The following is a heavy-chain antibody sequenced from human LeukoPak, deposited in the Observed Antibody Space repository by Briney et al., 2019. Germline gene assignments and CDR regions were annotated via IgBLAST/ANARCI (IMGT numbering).Heavy chain of an antibody. Sequence: ASVKVSXKASGYTFTGYYMHWVRQAPGQGLEWMGWINPNSGGTNYAQKFQGRVTMTRDTSISTAYMELSRQRSDDTAVYYCARDFEGYCTNGVCYRAYYFDYWGPGTLVTVSS. V-gene: IGHV1-2*02. D-gene: IGHD2-8*01. CDR1: GYTFTGYY. CDR3: ARDFEGYCTNGVCYRAYYFDY. J-gene: IGHJ4*02. CDR2: INPNSGGT.